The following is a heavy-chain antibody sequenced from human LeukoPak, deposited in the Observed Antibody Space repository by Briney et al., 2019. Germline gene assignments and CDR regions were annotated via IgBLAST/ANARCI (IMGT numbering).Heavy chain of an antibody. V-gene: IGHV3-7*01. J-gene: IGHJ4*02. CDR2: IKEDGSET. CDR1: GFTFSRYT. Sequence: GGSLRLSCAGSGFTFSRYTFNWVRQAPGKGLECLANIKEDGSETYYADSVKGRFTISRDNPKNLLFLQINSLRVEDTAVYYCARETPRRGETRDGYRWGQGTVVTVSS. D-gene: IGHD5-24*01. CDR3: ARETPRRGETRDGYR.